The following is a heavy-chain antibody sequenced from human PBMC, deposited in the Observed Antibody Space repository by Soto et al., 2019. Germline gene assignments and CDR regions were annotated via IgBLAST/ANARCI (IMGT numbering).Heavy chain of an antibody. D-gene: IGHD3-10*01. Sequence: EVQVVESGGGLIQPGGSLRLSCAASGFTVSSNYMSWVRQAPGKGLEWVSVIYSGGSTYYADSVKGRFTISRDNSKNTLHLQMNILRAEDTAVYFCAGGVRGPLDFDYWGQGTLVTVSS. CDR1: GFTVSSNY. CDR3: AGGVRGPLDFDY. CDR2: IYSGGST. V-gene: IGHV3-53*01. J-gene: IGHJ4*02.